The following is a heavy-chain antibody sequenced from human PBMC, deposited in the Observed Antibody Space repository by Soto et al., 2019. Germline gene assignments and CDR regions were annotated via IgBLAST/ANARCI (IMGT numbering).Heavy chain of an antibody. CDR3: ARDGIAVAGTHSD. CDR2: IYYSGST. Sequence: SETLSLTCTVSGGSISSYYWSWIRQPPGKGLEWIGYIYYSGSTNYNPSLKSRVTISVDTSKNQFSLKLSSVTAADTAVYYCARDGIAVAGTHSDWGQGTLVTVSS. D-gene: IGHD6-19*01. CDR1: GGSISSYY. J-gene: IGHJ4*02. V-gene: IGHV4-59*01.